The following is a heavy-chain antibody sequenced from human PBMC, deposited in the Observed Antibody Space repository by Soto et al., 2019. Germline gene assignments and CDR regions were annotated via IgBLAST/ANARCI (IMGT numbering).Heavy chain of an antibody. CDR3: ARSCSSTSCYGRLGAFDI. CDR1: GYSFTSYW. J-gene: IGHJ3*02. CDR2: IYPGDSDT. Sequence: GESLKISCKGSGYSFTSYWIGWVRQMPGKGLEWMGIIYPGDSDTRYSPSFQGQVTISADKSISTAYLQWSSLKASDTAMYYCARSCSSTSCYGRLGAFDIWGQGTMVTVSS. V-gene: IGHV5-51*01. D-gene: IGHD2-2*01.